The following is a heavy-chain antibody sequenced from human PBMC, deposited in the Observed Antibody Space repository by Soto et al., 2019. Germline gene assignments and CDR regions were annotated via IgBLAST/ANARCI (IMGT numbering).Heavy chain of an antibody. D-gene: IGHD6-13*01. Sequence: SETLSLTCTVSGGSISSGDYYWSWIRQPPGKGLEWIGYIYYSGSTYYNPSLKSRVTISVDTSKNQFSLNVTSLTAADTAVYYCARVSATGTRWFDPWGPGTLVTVSS. CDR2: IYYSGST. CDR3: ARVSATGTRWFDP. CDR1: GGSISSGDYY. J-gene: IGHJ5*02. V-gene: IGHV4-30-4*01.